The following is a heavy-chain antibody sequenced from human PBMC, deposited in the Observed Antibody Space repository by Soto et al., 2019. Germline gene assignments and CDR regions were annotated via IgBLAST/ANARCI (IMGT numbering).Heavy chain of an antibody. V-gene: IGHV4-39*01. D-gene: IGHD2-2*01. CDR2: FYYSGST. J-gene: IGHJ6*02. CDR1: GGSISSSDYY. Sequence: SETLSLTCTVSGGSISSSDYYWGWVRRPPGKGLEWIGSFYYSGSTNYNPSLKSRVTISVDTSKNQFSLNLSSVTAADTAVYYCVSAVVPAAMSDYYYYGMDVWGQGTTVTVSS. CDR3: VSAVVPAAMSDYYYYGMDV.